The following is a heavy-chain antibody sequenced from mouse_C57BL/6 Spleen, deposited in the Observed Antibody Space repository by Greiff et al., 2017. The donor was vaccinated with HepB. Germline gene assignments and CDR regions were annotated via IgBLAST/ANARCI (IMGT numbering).Heavy chain of an antibody. CDR2: ISYSGST. CDR3: ARTARIKY. J-gene: IGHJ2*01. Sequence: EVQLQQSGPGLVKPSQSLSLTCTVTGYSITSSYGWNWIRQFPGNKLEWMGYISYSGSTNYNPSLKSRISITRDTSKNQFFLQLNSVTTEDTATYYCARTARIKYWGQGTTLTDSS. CDR1: GYSITSSYG. D-gene: IGHD1-2*01. V-gene: IGHV3-2*02.